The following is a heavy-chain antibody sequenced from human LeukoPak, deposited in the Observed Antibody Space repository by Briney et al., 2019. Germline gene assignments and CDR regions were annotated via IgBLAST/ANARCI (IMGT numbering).Heavy chain of an antibody. Sequence: GASVKVSCKASGYTFTSYGISWVRQAPGQGLEWMGWISAYNGNTNYAQKLQGRVTITRNTSISTAYMELSSLRSEDTAVYYCARGADIVVVRAFDIWGQGTMVTVSS. CDR2: ISAYNGNT. J-gene: IGHJ3*02. CDR1: GYTFTSYG. V-gene: IGHV1-18*01. CDR3: ARGADIVVVRAFDI. D-gene: IGHD2-2*01.